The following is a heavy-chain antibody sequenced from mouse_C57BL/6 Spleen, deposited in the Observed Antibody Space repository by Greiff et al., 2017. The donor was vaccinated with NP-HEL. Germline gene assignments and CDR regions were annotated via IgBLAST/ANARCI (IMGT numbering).Heavy chain of an antibody. D-gene: IGHD2-1*01. CDR1: GFTFSDYG. CDR3: ASSYGNFYYYAMDY. Sequence: EVKLMESGGGLVKPGGSLKLSCAASGFTFSDYGMHWVRQAPEKGLEWVAYISSGSSTIYYADTVKGRFTISRDNAKNTLFLQMTSLRSEDTAMYYCASSYGNFYYYAMDYWGQGTSVTVSS. CDR2: ISSGSSTI. J-gene: IGHJ4*01. V-gene: IGHV5-17*01.